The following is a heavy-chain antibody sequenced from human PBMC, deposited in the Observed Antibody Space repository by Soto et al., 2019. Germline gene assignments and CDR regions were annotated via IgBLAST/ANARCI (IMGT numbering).Heavy chain of an antibody. Sequence: GGSLRLSCAASGFTFSSYWMHWVRQAPGKGLVWVSRVKSDGSSTSYADSVKGRFTISRDNAKNTLYLQMNSLRAEDTAVYYCARDNWNSYWGRETLVTVS. CDR3: ARDNWNSY. CDR1: GFTFSSYW. V-gene: IGHV3-74*01. CDR2: VKSDGSST. D-gene: IGHD1-1*01. J-gene: IGHJ4*02.